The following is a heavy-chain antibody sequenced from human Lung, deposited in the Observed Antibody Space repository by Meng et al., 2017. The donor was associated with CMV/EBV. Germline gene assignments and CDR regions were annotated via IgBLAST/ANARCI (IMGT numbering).Heavy chain of an antibody. CDR1: GYXFTSYW. D-gene: IGHD3-3*01. V-gene: IGHV5-51*01. CDR2: IYPGDSDT. Sequence: GEXXKISCKGSGYXFTSYWIGWVRQMPGKGLEWMGIIYPGDSDTRYSPSFQGQVTISADKSISTAYLQWSSLKASDTAMYYCARLSYYDFWSGYYPYYYGMDVWXQGTTVTVSS. CDR3: ARLSYYDFWSGYYPYYYGMDV. J-gene: IGHJ6*02.